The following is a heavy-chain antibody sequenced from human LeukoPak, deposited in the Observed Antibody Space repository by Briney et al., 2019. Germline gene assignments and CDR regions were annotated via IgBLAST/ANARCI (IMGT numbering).Heavy chain of an antibody. J-gene: IGHJ4*02. V-gene: IGHV3-66*04. D-gene: IGHD1-26*01. CDR2: IYSGGTT. CDR3: ARQVGAKGVLFDY. Sequence: GGSLRLSCTPSGFTVSSNCMTWVRQAPGEGLEWVSVIYSGGTTYYVDSVKGRFIISRDNSKNTLYLQMNSLRAEDTAVYYCARQVGAKGVLFDYWGQGTLVTVSS. CDR1: GFTVSSNC.